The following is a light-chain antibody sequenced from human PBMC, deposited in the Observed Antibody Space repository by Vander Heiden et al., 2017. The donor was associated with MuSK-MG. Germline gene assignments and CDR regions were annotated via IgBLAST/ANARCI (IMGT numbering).Light chain of an antibody. Sequence: QSVLPRPPSVSGAPAQRVTIACTATSSNIGAGYDVHWYQQLPGTAPKLLIYGNSNRPSGVPDRFSGSKSGTSASLAITGLQAEDEADYYCQSYDSSLSGDYVFGTGTKVTVL. J-gene: IGLJ1*01. CDR3: QSYDSSLSGDYV. CDR1: SSNIGAGYD. V-gene: IGLV1-40*01. CDR2: GNS.